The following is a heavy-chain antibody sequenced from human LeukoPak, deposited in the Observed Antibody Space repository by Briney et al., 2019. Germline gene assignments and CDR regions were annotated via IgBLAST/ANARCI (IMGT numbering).Heavy chain of an antibody. CDR2: IYNSGSI. Sequence: PSETLSLTCTVSGGSITSFYWSWIRQPPGKGLEWIGYIYNSGSINYNPSLKSRVAISVDTSKNQFSLKLSSVTAADTAVYYCARRLNDILTGFMAFDIWGQGTMVTVSS. J-gene: IGHJ3*02. V-gene: IGHV4-59*08. CDR3: ARRLNDILTGFMAFDI. D-gene: IGHD3-9*01. CDR1: GGSITSFY.